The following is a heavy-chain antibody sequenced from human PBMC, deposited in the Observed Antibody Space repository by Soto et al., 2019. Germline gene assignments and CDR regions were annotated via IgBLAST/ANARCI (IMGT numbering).Heavy chain of an antibody. V-gene: IGHV3-11*06. J-gene: IGHJ4*02. Sequence: QVQLVESGGGLVKPGGSLRLSCAASGFTFSDSYMSWIRQAPGKGLEWVSYISTSSAHTDYADSVKGRFTISRDNAKKSLYLQMNSLRAEDSAIYYCARGHDYGGFWGQGTLVTVSS. CDR3: ARGHDYGGF. CDR2: ISTSSAHT. D-gene: IGHD4-17*01. CDR1: GFTFSDSY.